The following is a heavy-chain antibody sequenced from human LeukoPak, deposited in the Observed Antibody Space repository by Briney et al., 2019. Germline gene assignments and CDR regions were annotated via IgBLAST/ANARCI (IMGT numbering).Heavy chain of an antibody. V-gene: IGHV1-8*01. J-gene: IGHJ5*02. CDR3: AKSYDFWSVGGRVNWFDP. D-gene: IGHD3-3*01. Sequence: ASVKVSCKASGYTFTSYDINWVRQATGQGLEWMGWMNPNSGNTGYAQKFQGRVTMTRNTSISTAYMELSSLRSEDTAVYYCAKSYDFWSVGGRVNWFDPWGQGTLVTVSS. CDR2: MNPNSGNT. CDR1: GYTFTSYD.